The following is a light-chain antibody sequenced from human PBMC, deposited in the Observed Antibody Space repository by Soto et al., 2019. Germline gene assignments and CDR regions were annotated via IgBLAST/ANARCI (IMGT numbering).Light chain of an antibody. Sequence: SYELTQPPSVSVAPGQTATITCGGNNIGNKNVHWFQQRPGQAPLLVVYDDRDRPSGIPERFSGSNSGNTATLTISRVEAGDEADYYCQVWDSRSYHVVFGGGTQLTVL. CDR3: QVWDSRSYHVV. CDR1: NIGNKN. V-gene: IGLV3-21*02. CDR2: DDR. J-gene: IGLJ3*02.